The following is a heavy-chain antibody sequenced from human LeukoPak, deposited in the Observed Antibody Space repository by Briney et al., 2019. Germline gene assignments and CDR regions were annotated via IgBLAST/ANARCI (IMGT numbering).Heavy chain of an antibody. CDR1: GFTFSSYG. CDR2: IRYDGSNK. CDR3: AKGGGYEAQYYYYYLDV. D-gene: IGHD5-12*01. Sequence: GGSLRLSCAASGFTFSSYGMHWVGQAPGKGLEWVAFIRYDGSNKYYADCVKGRFTISRDNSKNTLYLQMKSLRAEDTAVYYCAKGGGYEAQYYYYYLDVWGKGTTVTISS. J-gene: IGHJ6*03. V-gene: IGHV3-30*02.